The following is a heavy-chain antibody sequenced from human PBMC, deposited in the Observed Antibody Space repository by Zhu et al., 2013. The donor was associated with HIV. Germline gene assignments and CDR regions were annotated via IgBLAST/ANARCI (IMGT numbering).Heavy chain of an antibody. CDR1: GYAFVGYY. Sequence: QVQLVQSGAEVKKPGASVTVSCKSSGYAFVGYYMHWVRQAPGQGFEWMGWINPDSGDTDYAQRFLGRVSITRDTSIGTAFMEMRRLTPDDTAVYYCARSLGLTFGVVVWGQGTLVTVSS. J-gene: IGHJ4*02. CDR3: ARSLGLTFGVVV. V-gene: IGHV1-2*02. D-gene: IGHD3-3*01. CDR2: INPDSGDT.